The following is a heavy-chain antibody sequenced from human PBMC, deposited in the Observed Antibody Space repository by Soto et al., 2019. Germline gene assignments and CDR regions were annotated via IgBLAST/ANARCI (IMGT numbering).Heavy chain of an antibody. CDR1: GYTFTSYA. J-gene: IGHJ5*02. Sequence: GASVKVSCKASGYTFTSYAMHWVRQAPGQRLEWMGWINAGNGNTKYSQKFQGRVTITRDTSASTAYMELSSLRSEDTAVYYCARDKGYYCSGGSCYSNWFDPWGQGTLVTVSS. D-gene: IGHD2-15*01. CDR2: INAGNGNT. V-gene: IGHV1-3*01. CDR3: ARDKGYYCSGGSCYSNWFDP.